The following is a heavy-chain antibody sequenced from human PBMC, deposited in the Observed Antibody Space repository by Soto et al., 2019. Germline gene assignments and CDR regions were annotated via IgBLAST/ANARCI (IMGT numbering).Heavy chain of an antibody. Sequence: EVQLVESGGGLVQPGGSLRLSCAASGFTVSNNYMNWVRQAPGKGLEWVSVIYSGGDTYYADSVKGRFTISRDNSKNTLSLQMNSLRAEDTATYYCATHPSSGYWGQGTLVTVSS. V-gene: IGHV3-66*01. CDR1: GFTVSNNY. CDR3: ATHPSSGY. J-gene: IGHJ4*02. CDR2: IYSGGDT. D-gene: IGHD6-25*01.